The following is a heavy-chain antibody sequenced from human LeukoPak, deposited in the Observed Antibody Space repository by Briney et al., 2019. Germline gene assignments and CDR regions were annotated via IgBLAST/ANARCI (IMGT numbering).Heavy chain of an antibody. V-gene: IGHV3-48*01. CDR1: GFTVSSNY. Sequence: GGSLRLSCAASGFTVSSNYMSWVRQAPGEGLEWVSYISSSSSTIYYGDSVKGRFTISRDNAKNSLYLQMNSLRAEDTAVYYCAKSLRNAFDIWGQGTMVTVSS. J-gene: IGHJ3*02. D-gene: IGHD3-3*01. CDR2: ISSSSSTI. CDR3: AKSLRNAFDI.